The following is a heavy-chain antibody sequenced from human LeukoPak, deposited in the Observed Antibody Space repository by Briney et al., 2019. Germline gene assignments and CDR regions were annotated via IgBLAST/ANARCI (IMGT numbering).Heavy chain of an antibody. Sequence: SETLSLTCTVSGGSISISSYYWGLIRQPPGKGLEWIGAIYYSGSTYYNPSLKSRLTISVDTSKNQFSLKLSSVTAADTAVYYCARLSSGYHDYWGQGTLVTVSS. D-gene: IGHD3-9*01. CDR3: ARLSSGYHDY. V-gene: IGHV4-39*01. J-gene: IGHJ4*02. CDR1: GGSISISSYY. CDR2: IYYSGST.